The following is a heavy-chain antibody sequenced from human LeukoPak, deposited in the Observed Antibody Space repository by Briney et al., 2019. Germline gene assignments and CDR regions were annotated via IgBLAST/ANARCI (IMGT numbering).Heavy chain of an antibody. Sequence: ASVKVSCKASGGTFNNYAINWVRQATGQGLEWMGWMNPNSGNTGYAQKFQGRVTMTRNTSISTAYMELSSLRSEDTAVYYCARGHRPYGDYHQQPDYWGQGTLVTVSS. D-gene: IGHD4-17*01. CDR2: MNPNSGNT. V-gene: IGHV1-8*02. CDR3: ARGHRPYGDYHQQPDY. J-gene: IGHJ4*02. CDR1: GGTFNNYA.